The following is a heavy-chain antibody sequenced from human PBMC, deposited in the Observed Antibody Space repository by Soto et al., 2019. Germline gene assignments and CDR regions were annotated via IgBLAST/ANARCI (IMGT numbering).Heavy chain of an antibody. CDR2: IIPIFGTA. Sequence: GASVKVSCKVSGYTLTELSMHWVRQAPGQGLEWMGGIIPIFGTANYAQKFQGRVTITADESTSTAYMELSSLRSEDTAVYYCARDRREPADAFDIWGQGTMVTVSS. J-gene: IGHJ3*02. CDR1: GYTLTELS. V-gene: IGHV1-69*13. D-gene: IGHD1-26*01. CDR3: ARDRREPADAFDI.